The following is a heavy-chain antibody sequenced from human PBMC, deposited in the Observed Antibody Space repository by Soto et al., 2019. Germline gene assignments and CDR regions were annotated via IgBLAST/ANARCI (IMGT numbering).Heavy chain of an antibody. V-gene: IGHV3-48*01. Sequence: GGSLRLSCAASGFTFSTYSMNWVRQAPGKGLEWVSYISSGSSTIYYADSVKGRFTISRDNAKNSLYLQMDSLRAEDTAVYYATRSAYMDVWGTGTTVTVS. D-gene: IGHD2-2*01. J-gene: IGHJ6*03. CDR2: ISSGSSTI. CDR1: GFTFSTYS. CDR3: TRSAYMDV.